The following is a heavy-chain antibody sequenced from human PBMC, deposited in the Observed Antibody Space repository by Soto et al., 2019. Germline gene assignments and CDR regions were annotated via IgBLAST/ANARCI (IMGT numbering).Heavy chain of an antibody. D-gene: IGHD1-26*01. Sequence: QVQLVQSGAEVKKPGASVKVSCKTSGYTFTSYDINWVRQATGQGLEWMGWMNPNSANTAYAQEFQGRVTMTRNTSIITAYMELSSLRSEDTAVYYCARERSSGAFDIWGQGTMVTVSS. CDR3: ARERSSGAFDI. CDR1: GYTFTSYD. J-gene: IGHJ3*02. CDR2: MNPNSANT. V-gene: IGHV1-8*01.